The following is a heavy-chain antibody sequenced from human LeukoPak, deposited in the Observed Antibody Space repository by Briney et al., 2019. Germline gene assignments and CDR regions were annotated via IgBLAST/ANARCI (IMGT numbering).Heavy chain of an antibody. CDR3: ARVMHWDTVMARGRGMDV. CDR1: GGTFSSYG. D-gene: IGHD5-18*01. V-gene: IGHV1-69*06. J-gene: IGHJ6*02. CDR2: ITPIFGTV. Sequence: SVKVSCKASGGTFSSYGITWVRQAPGQGLEWMGRITPIFGTVNYAQKFQGRVTITADKFTSTAYMELRSLRSDDTAVYYCARVMHWDTVMARGRGMDVWGQGTTVTVSS.